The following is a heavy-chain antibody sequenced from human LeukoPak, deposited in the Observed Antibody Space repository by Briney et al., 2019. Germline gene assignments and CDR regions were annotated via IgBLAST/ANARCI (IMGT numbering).Heavy chain of an antibody. Sequence: GGSLRLSCAASGFTFSDYYMSWIRQAPGKGLEWVSYIASSSSYTNYADSVKGRFTICRDNAKNSLYLQMNNLRAEDTAVYYCARAIEATRRSTGTCNYFDYWGQGTMVTVSS. D-gene: IGHD5-12*01. CDR1: GFTFSDYY. V-gene: IGHV3-11*06. CDR2: IASSSSYT. CDR3: ARAIEATRRSTGTCNYFDY. J-gene: IGHJ4*02.